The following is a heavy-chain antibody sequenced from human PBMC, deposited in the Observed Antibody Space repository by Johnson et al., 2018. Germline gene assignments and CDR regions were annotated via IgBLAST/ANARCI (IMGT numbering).Heavy chain of an antibody. CDR1: GFTFINYV. CDR2: ISESGYTT. V-gene: IGHV3-23*04. Sequence: VQLVESGGALVQPGGSLRLSCVVSGFTFINYVMNWVRQAPGRGLEWISVISESGYTTYYADSVQGRFTIPRDKSQQTLFLQMSGLRADDRAVYCCATGHYLAGTTYSEHWGQGTLVTVSS. J-gene: IGHJ1*01. CDR3: ATGHYLAGTTYSEH. D-gene: IGHD1-7*01.